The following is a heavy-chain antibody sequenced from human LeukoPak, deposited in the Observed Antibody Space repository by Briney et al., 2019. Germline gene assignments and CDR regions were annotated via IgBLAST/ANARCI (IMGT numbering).Heavy chain of an antibody. V-gene: IGHV1-2*02. CDR1: GYTFTGYY. CDR2: INPNSGGT. CDR3: ARGLHGSSSITKVHFDY. D-gene: IGHD5-12*01. J-gene: IGHJ4*02. Sequence: GASVKVSCKASGYTFTGYYMHWVRQAPGQGLEWMGWINPNSGGTNYAQKFQGRVTMTRDTSISTAYMELSRLRSDDTAVYYCARGLHGSSSITKVHFDYWGQGTLVTVSS.